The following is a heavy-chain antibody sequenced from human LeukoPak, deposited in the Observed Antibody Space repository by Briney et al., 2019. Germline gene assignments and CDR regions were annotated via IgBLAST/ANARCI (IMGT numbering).Heavy chain of an antibody. CDR1: GGSISSYY. D-gene: IGHD4-17*01. CDR3: ARDLYDYGDYFGAFDI. V-gene: IGHV4-59*01. J-gene: IGHJ3*02. Sequence: SETLSLTCTVSGGSISSYYWSWIRQPPGKGLEWIGYIYYSGSTNYNPSLKSRVTISVDTSKNQFSLKLSSVTAADTAVYYCARDLYDYGDYFGAFDIWGQGTMVTVSS. CDR2: IYYSGST.